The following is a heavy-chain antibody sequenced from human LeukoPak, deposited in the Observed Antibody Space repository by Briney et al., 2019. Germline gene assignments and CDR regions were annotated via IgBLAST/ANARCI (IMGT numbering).Heavy chain of an antibody. CDR1: GFTFSNYA. V-gene: IGHV3-23*03. J-gene: IGHJ4*02. Sequence: GGSLRLSCAASGFTFSNYAMTWVRQAPGKGLEWVSLMYSGGGTSYADSVKGRFTISRDTSKNTLYLQMSSLRAEDTALYYCARYDNGKDYFDYWGQGTLVTVSS. D-gene: IGHD1-1*01. CDR3: ARYDNGKDYFDY. CDR2: MYSGGGT.